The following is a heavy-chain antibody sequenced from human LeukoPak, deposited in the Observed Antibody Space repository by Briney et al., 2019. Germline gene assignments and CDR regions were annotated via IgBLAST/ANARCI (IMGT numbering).Heavy chain of an antibody. J-gene: IGHJ4*02. V-gene: IGHV4-4*07. CDR3: AKGPTDSCWEKLHD. D-gene: IGHD1-26*01. CDR2: IYPSGNT. CDR1: GGSISRDY. Sequence: SETLSLTCTVSGGSISRDYWSWIRQPAGKGLEWIGRIYPSGNTNYNPSLKSRVTMSVDTSKNQFSLKLSSVTATDTAVYYCAKGPTDSCWEKLHDWGQGTLVTVSS.